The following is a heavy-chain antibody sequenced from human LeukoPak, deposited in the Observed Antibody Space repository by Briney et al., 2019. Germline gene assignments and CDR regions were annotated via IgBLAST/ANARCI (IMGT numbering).Heavy chain of an antibody. V-gene: IGHV4-34*01. Sequence: PSETLSVTCPVYGGSFSGYYLSWIRQPPGKGLEWIGEINHSGSTNHNPPLKRRDTISVDTSKNRCSRELSSVTAADTAVYYCARYRRKWFDPGGQGTLVTVS. CDR1: GGSFSGYY. CDR2: INHSGST. D-gene: IGHD1-14*01. CDR3: ARYRRKWFDP. J-gene: IGHJ5*02.